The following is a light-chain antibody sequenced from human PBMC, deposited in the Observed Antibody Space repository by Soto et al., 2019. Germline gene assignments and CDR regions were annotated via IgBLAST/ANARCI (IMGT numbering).Light chain of an antibody. J-gene: IGLJ1*01. V-gene: IGLV2-11*01. CDR3: CSYAGTYNFYV. CDR1: SSDVGGYNY. Sequence: QSALTQPRSVSGSPGQSVTISCTGTSSDVGGYNYVSWHQQHSGKAPKLMIYDINKRSAGVPDRFSGSKSGNTANLTISGLQAEDEADYYCCSYAGTYNFYVFGSGTKLTVL. CDR2: DIN.